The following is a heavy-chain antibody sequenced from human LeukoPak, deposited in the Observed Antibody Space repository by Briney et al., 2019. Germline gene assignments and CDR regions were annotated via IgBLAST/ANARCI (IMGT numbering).Heavy chain of an antibody. CDR2: IRGSGGDT. J-gene: IGHJ1*01. V-gene: IGHV3-23*01. CDR1: GFTFSTYA. D-gene: IGHD3-10*01. Sequence: GGSLRLSCAASGFTFSTYAMSWVRQAPGKGLEWVSSIRGSGGDTYYADSVKGRFTISRDNSKNTLVLQMNSLRAEDTAVYYCAKDKFEQPEYFQHWGQGTLVTVSS. CDR3: AKDKFEQPEYFQH.